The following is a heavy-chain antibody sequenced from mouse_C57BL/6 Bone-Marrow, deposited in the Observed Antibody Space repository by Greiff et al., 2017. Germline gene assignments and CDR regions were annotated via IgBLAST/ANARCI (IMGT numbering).Heavy chain of an antibody. D-gene: IGHD2-3*01. CDR2: IDPEIGDT. CDR1: GFNIKDDY. V-gene: IGHV14-4*01. J-gene: IGHJ2*01. CDR3: SSFDVNYFDF. Sequence: VQLQQSGAELVRPGASVKLSCTASGFNIKDDYIHWVKQRPEQGLEWIGWIDPEIGDTEYASKFQGKATITSDTSSNTAYLQLRSLTSEDTAVYYCSSFDVNYFDFWGQVTPLTVAS.